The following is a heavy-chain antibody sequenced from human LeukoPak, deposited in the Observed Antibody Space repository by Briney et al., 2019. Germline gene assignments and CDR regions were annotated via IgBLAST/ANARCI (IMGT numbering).Heavy chain of an antibody. CDR2: ISSSSSYI. CDR3: ARDRLPDDY. V-gene: IGHV3-21*01. D-gene: IGHD4-11*01. CDR1: GFTFSSYA. Sequence: PGGSLRLSCAASGFTFSSYAMSWVRQAPGKGLEWVSSISSSSSYIYYADSVKGRFTISRDNAKNSLYLQMNSLRAEDTAVYYCARDRLPDDYWGQGTLVTVSS. J-gene: IGHJ4*02.